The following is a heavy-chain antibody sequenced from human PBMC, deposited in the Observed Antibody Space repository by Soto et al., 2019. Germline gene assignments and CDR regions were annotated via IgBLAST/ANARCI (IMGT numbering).Heavy chain of an antibody. CDR3: ARFMTYYYDSSGYYASD. CDR1: GYTFTSHG. J-gene: IGHJ4*02. V-gene: IGHV1-18*01. Sequence: QVQLVQSGAEVKKPGASVKVSCKASGYTFTSHGISWVRQAPGQGLEWMGWISAYNGNTNYAQKLQGRVTMTTDTSTSTAYMELRSLRSDDTAVYYCARFMTYYYDSSGYYASDWGQGTLVTVSS. D-gene: IGHD3-22*01. CDR2: ISAYNGNT.